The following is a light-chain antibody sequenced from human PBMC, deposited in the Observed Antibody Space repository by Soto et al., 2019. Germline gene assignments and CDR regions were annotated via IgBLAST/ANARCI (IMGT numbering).Light chain of an antibody. Sequence: QSALTQPASVSGSPEQSITISCTGTSNDVGRYNLVSWYQQHPGKAPKVMIYEATKRPSGVSNRFSGSKSGNTASLTISGLQAEDEADYYSCAYAGSGNVVFGGGTKVTVL. CDR2: EAT. J-gene: IGLJ2*01. CDR3: CAYAGSGNVV. V-gene: IGLV2-23*01. CDR1: SNDVGRYNL.